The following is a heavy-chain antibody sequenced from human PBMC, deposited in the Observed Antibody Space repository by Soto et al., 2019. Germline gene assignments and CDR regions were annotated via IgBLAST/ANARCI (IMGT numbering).Heavy chain of an antibody. J-gene: IGHJ4*02. Sequence: SETLSLTCAVSGYSISSDYYWGWIRQPPGKGLEWIASKYHSGSTYYNPSLKSRVTISVDTSKNQLSLKLSSVTAADTAVYYCARGVMGATTYFDYWGQGTLVTVSS. CDR3: ARGVMGATTYFDY. CDR2: KYHSGST. V-gene: IGHV4-38-2*01. CDR1: GYSISSDYY. D-gene: IGHD1-26*01.